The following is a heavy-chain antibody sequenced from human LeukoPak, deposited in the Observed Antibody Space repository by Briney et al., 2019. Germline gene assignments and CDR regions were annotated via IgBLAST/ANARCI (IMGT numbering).Heavy chain of an antibody. Sequence: PSETLSLTCTVSGGSISSGGYYWSWIRQPPGKGLEWIGYIYHSGSTYYNPSLKSRVTISVDTSKNQFSLKLSSVTAADTAVYYCARTVYDILTGYIGFAAFDIWGQGTMVTVSS. CDR2: IYHSGST. CDR3: ARTVYDILTGYIGFAAFDI. J-gene: IGHJ3*02. V-gene: IGHV4-30-2*01. CDR1: GGSISSGGYY. D-gene: IGHD3-9*01.